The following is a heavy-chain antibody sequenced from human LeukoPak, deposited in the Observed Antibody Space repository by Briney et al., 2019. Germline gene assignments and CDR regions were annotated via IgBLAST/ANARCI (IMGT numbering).Heavy chain of an antibody. CDR3: ARGGRTVTTVFDY. CDR1: GFTFSNYA. CDR2: ISYDGSNT. Sequence: GGSLRLSCAASGFTFSNYAIHWVRQAPGKGLEWVSFISYDGSNTYYADSVKGRFTISRDNAKNSLYLQMNSLRAEDTAVYFCARGGRTVTTVFDYWGQGTLVTVSS. V-gene: IGHV3-30*04. J-gene: IGHJ4*02. D-gene: IGHD4-17*01.